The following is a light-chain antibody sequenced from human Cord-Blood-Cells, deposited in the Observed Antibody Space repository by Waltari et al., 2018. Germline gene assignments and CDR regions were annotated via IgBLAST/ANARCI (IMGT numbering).Light chain of an antibody. Sequence: EIVLTQSPGTLSLSPGERATLSCRASQSVSSSYLAWYQQKPGQAPRLLIYGASSRATGIPGRLSGSGSGTDFTLTISRLEPEDFAVYYCEQYGSSRTFGQGTKVEIK. CDR2: GAS. V-gene: IGKV3-20*01. J-gene: IGKJ1*01. CDR1: QSVSSSY. CDR3: EQYGSSRT.